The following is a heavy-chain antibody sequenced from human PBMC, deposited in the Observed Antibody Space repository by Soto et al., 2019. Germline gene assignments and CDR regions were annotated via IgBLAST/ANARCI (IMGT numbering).Heavy chain of an antibody. V-gene: IGHV1-8*01. CDR2: MNPNRGNT. CDR3: ARAKSGDYDY. J-gene: IGHJ4*02. D-gene: IGHD3-3*01. CDR1: GYTFTSYD. Sequence: QVQLVQSGAEVKKPGASVKVSCKASGYTFTSYDINWVRQATGQGLEWMGWMNPNRGNTGYAQKVPGRVTITRHTPIRTAYMALSSLCSEHTAVYYCARAKSGDYDYWCQGTVVTVSS.